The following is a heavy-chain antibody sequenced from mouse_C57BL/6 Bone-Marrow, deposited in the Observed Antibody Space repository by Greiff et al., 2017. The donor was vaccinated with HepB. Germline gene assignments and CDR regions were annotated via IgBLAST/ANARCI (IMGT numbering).Heavy chain of an antibody. V-gene: IGHV1-15*01. Sequence: QVQLKESGAELVRPGASVTLSCKASGYTFTDYEMHWVKQTPVHGLEWIGAIDPETGGTAYNQKFKGKAILTADKSSSTAYMELRSLTSEDSAVYYGTRGGYYGSSGYAMDYWGQGTSVTVSS. J-gene: IGHJ4*01. CDR3: TRGGYYGSSGYAMDY. CDR2: IDPETGGT. CDR1: GYTFTDYE. D-gene: IGHD1-1*01.